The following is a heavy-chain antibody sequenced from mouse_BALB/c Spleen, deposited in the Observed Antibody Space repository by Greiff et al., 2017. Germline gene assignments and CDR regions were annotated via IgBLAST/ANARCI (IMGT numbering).Heavy chain of an antibody. Sequence: EVQGVESGGGLVQPGGSRKLSCAASGFTFSSFGMHWVRQAPEKGLEWVAYISSGSSTIYYADTVKGRFTISRDNPKNTLFLQMTSLRSEDTAMYYCARGYRPYYAMDYWGQGTSVTVSS. J-gene: IGHJ4*01. CDR1: GFTFSSFG. CDR3: ARGYRPYYAMDY. D-gene: IGHD2-14*01. V-gene: IGHV5-17*02. CDR2: ISSGSSTI.